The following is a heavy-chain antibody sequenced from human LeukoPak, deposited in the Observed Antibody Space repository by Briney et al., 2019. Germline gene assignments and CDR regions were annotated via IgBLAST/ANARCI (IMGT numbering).Heavy chain of an antibody. D-gene: IGHD2/OR15-2a*01. CDR3: ARDIDYFALDY. J-gene: IGHJ4*02. V-gene: IGHV3-7*01. CDR2: ISKDGSDE. CDR1: GFTCSGYW. Sequence: GGSLRLSCAASGFTCSGYWMNWVRQAPGKGLEWVAIISKDGSDENYADSVKGRFTIFRDNAKNSLYLQMNSLRVEDTAVCYCARDIDYFALDYWGQGALVTVSS.